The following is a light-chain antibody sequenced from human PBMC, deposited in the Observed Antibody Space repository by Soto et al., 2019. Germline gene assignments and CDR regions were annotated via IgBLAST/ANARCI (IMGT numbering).Light chain of an antibody. CDR2: DAS. CDR1: QSVNTY. J-gene: IGKJ1*01. CDR3: HQRDNWPWT. Sequence: EILLTQSPATLSLSPGERATLACRASQSVNTYLAWYQHKPGQAHRLLIYDASNRATGIPARFSGSGSGTDFTLTISSLEPEDFAVYYCHQRDNWPWTFGQGTKVEIK. V-gene: IGKV3-11*01.